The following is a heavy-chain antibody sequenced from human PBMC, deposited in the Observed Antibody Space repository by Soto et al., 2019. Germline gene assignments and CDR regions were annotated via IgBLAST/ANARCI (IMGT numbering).Heavy chain of an antibody. CDR3: ATWHEREHAYDV. CDR1: GLTVRGKKY. V-gene: IGHV3-53*01. J-gene: IGHJ3*01. D-gene: IGHD1-1*01. Sequence: DVQLVESGGGLMQPGESLRLSCAASGLTVRGKKYVAWVRQAPGKGLEWVSALYDVDGSFYADSVKGRFTTSSDSSKTTVYLQMNGLRADDTAVYYCATWHEREHAYDVWGQGTTVTVSS. CDR2: LYDVDGS.